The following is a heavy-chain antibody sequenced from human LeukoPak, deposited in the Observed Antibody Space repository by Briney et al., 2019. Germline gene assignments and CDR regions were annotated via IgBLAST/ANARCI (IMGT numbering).Heavy chain of an antibody. Sequence: GGSLRLSCAASGFTFSRYWMSWVRQAPGKGLEWVAHIKQDGSEKYYVDSVKGRFTISRDNAKNSLYLQMNSLRAEDTAVYYCARHLQLERPYYYYGMDVWGKGTTVTVSS. J-gene: IGHJ6*04. CDR3: ARHLQLERPYYYYGMDV. CDR2: IKQDGSEK. CDR1: GFTFSRYW. V-gene: IGHV3-7*03. D-gene: IGHD1-1*01.